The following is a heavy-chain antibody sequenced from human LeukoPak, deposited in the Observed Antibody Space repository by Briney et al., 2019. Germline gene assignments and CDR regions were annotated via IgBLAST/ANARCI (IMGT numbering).Heavy chain of an antibody. CDR2: IDHSGDT. V-gene: IGHV4-34*01. CDR3: APGWAILDAY. Sequence: SETLSLTCALYGGSFGSYYWFWVRQPPGKGLEWIGEIDHSGDTNYNPSLKSRVTISADTSKNQFSLKLRSVTAADTAVYYCAPGWAILDAYWGQGTLVTVTS. D-gene: IGHD1-14*01. CDR1: GGSFGSYY. J-gene: IGHJ4*02.